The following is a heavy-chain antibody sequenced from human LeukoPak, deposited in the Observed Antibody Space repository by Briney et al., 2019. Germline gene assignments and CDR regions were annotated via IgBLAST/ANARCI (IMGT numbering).Heavy chain of an antibody. CDR3: TRHQSPYLDAFDL. D-gene: IGHD2-2*01. CDR1: GFTFGDYA. CDR2: IRSKAYGGTT. V-gene: IGHV3-49*04. J-gene: IGHJ3*01. Sequence: GGSLRLSCTASGFTFGDYAMSWVRQAPGKGLEWVGFIRSKAYGGTTEYAASVKGRFTISRDDSKSIAYLQMNRLNTEDTAVYYCTRHQSPYLDAFDLWGQGTMVTVAS.